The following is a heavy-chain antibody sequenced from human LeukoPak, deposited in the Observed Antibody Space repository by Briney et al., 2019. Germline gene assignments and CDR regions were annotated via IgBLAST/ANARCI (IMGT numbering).Heavy chain of an antibody. Sequence: GGSLRLSCAAPGFTFSTYAMSWVRQAPGKGLEWVSAISGSGGSTYYADSVKGRFTISRDSSKNTLSLQMNSLRAEDTALYYCAKDAKRNYDFWDRFDYWGQGTLVTVSS. CDR1: GFTFSTYA. J-gene: IGHJ4*02. V-gene: IGHV3-23*01. D-gene: IGHD3-3*01. CDR2: ISGSGGST. CDR3: AKDAKRNYDFWDRFDY.